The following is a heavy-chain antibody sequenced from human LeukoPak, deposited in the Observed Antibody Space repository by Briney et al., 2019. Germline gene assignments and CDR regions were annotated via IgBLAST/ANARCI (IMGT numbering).Heavy chain of an antibody. Sequence: ASVKVSCKASGYTFTGYDMHWVRQAPGQGLEWMGWINPNSGGTNYAQKFQGRVTMTRDTSISTAYMELSRLRSDDTAVYYCARDVTYIVVVPAAIGEYRYYFDYWGQGTLVTVSS. CDR1: GYTFTGYD. CDR2: INPNSGGT. D-gene: IGHD2-2*02. CDR3: ARDVTYIVVVPAAIGEYRYYFDY. V-gene: IGHV1-2*02. J-gene: IGHJ4*02.